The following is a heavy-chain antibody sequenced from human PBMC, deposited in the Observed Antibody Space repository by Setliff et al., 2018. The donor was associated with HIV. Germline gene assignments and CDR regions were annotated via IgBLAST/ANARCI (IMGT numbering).Heavy chain of an antibody. D-gene: IGHD3-16*01. CDR3: AKGVKWLDP. V-gene: IGHV3-7*03. CDR2: ISPDGNRY. CDR1: GFSFSNFW. J-gene: IGHJ5*02. Sequence: AGGSLRLSCAASGFSFSNFWMHWVRQAPGKGLEWVASISPDGNRYHCVGSVKGRFTASRDNAKTSLYLQMNSLRAEDTAMYYCAKGVKWLDPWGQGALVTVSS.